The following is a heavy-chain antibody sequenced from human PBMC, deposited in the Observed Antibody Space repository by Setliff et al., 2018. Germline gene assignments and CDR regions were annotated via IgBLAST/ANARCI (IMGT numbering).Heavy chain of an antibody. V-gene: IGHV1-46*01. CDR1: GYTFTSYY. CDR2: INPSGGST. D-gene: IGHD3-3*01. Sequence: ASVKVSCKASGYTFTSYYMHWVRQAPGQGLEWMGIINPSGGSTSYAQKFQGRVTMTRDTSTSTVYMELSSLRSEDTAVYYCARSLLSDYDFWSGYNDYWGQGTLVTVS. CDR3: ARSLLSDYDFWSGYNDY. J-gene: IGHJ4*02.